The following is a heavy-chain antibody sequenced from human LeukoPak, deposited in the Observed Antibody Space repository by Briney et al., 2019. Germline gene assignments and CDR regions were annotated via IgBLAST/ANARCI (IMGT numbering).Heavy chain of an antibody. CDR2: INHSGST. V-gene: IGHV4-34*01. D-gene: IGHD2-15*01. CDR3: ARGIVVVVAATRWFDP. J-gene: IGHJ5*02. CDR1: GGSFSGYY. Sequence: PSETLSLTCAVYGGSFSGYYWSWIRQPPGKGLEWIGEINHSGSTNYNPSLKSRVTISVDTSKNQFSLKLSSVTAADTAVYYYARGIVVVVAATRWFDPWGQGTLVTVSS.